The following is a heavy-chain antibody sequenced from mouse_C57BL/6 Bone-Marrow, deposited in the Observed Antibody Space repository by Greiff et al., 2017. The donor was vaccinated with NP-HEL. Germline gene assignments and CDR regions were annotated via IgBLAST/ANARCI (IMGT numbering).Heavy chain of an antibody. Sequence: VQLQQSGAELVKPGASVKLSCKASGYTFTTYWMQSVKQRPGQGLEWIGEIDPSDSYTNYNQKFKGKATLTVDTSSSTANMQLSSLTSEDSAVYYCARKAYYGRSYEFAYWGQGTLVTVSA. CDR2: IDPSDSYT. D-gene: IGHD1-1*01. CDR3: ARKAYYGRSYEFAY. CDR1: GYTFTTYW. V-gene: IGHV1-50*01. J-gene: IGHJ3*01.